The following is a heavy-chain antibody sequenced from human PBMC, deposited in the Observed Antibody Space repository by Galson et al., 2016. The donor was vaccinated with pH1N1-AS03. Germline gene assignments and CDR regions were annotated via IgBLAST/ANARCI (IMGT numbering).Heavy chain of an antibody. Sequence: CAISGDSVSTKSVAWNWIRQSPSGGLEWLGRTYWRSKWYNDYAVSVKSRITINPDTSKNQFSLQLNSVTPEDTAVYYCARGRYSAFDIWGQGTMVTVSS. CDR2: TYWRSKWYN. D-gene: IGHD1-1*01. CDR1: GDSVSTKSVA. CDR3: ARGRYSAFDI. J-gene: IGHJ3*02. V-gene: IGHV6-1*01.